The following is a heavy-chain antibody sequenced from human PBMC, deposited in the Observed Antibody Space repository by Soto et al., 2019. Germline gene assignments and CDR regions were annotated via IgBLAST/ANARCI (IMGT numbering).Heavy chain of an antibody. CDR1: GFTFRSYS. V-gene: IGHV3-48*02. Sequence: EVQLVESGGGLKQPGGSLRLSCAASGFTFRSYSMNWVRQAPGKGLEWVLYISSSNRTINYADSVKGRFIISRDNAKNSLYLQMHSLRDEDTAVYYCAREGWPLLQTGMDVWGQGTTVTVSS. D-gene: IGHD2-15*01. CDR2: ISSSNRTI. J-gene: IGHJ6*02. CDR3: AREGWPLLQTGMDV.